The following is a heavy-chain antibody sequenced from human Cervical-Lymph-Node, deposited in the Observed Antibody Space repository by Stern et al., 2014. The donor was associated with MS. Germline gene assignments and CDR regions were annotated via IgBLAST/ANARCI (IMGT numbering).Heavy chain of an antibody. CDR3: ARDLRSDYSSSGFDY. CDR2: IYASGST. CDR1: GGSISGFY. D-gene: IGHD6-6*01. Sequence: QLQLQESGPGLVKPSETLSLACTVSGGSISGFYWSWIRQPAGKGLEWIGRIYASGSTDQNPSLKSRVNMSVDPSRNQFSLKLRSVTAADTAVYYCARDLRSDYSSSGFDYWGQGTLVTVSS. J-gene: IGHJ4*02. V-gene: IGHV4-4*07.